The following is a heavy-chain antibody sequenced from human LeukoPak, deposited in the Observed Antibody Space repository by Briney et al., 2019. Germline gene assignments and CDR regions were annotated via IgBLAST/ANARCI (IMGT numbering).Heavy chain of an antibody. CDR3: AREGFTYGADNWFDP. D-gene: IGHD5-18*01. CDR1: GYTFTGYY. CDR2: INPNSGGT. V-gene: IGHV1-2*02. Sequence: ASVTVSCKASGYTFTGYYLHWVRQAPGQGLEWMGWINPNSGGTNYARKFQGRVTMTRHTSISTAYMELSRLRSDDTAVYYCAREGFTYGADNWFDPWGQGTLVTVSS. J-gene: IGHJ5*02.